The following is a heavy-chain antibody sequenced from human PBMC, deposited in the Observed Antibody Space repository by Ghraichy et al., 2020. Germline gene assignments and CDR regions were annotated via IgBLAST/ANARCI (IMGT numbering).Heavy chain of an antibody. J-gene: IGHJ5*02. D-gene: IGHD3-9*01. CDR2: INHSGST. V-gene: IGHV4-34*01. Sequence: SETLSLTCGVYGGSFSGYYWSWIRQPPGKGLEWIGEINHSGSTNYNPSLKSRVTISVDTSKNQFSLKLTSVTAADTAVYYCARDPRYGSTQNWFDPWGQGTLVTVSS. CDR1: GGSFSGYY. CDR3: ARDPRYGSTQNWFDP.